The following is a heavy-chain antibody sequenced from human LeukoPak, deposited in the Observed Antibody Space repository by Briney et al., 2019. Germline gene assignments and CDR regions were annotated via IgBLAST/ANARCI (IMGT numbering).Heavy chain of an antibody. CDR1: GYTFTGYY. J-gene: IGHJ3*02. CDR3: AREANYYGSDKAGLDI. Sequence: ASVKVSCKASGYTFTGYYMHWVRQAPGQGLEWMGWINPNSGGTNYAQKFQGRVTMTRDTSITTVYMDLTSLRSDDTAVYYCAREANYYGSDKAGLDIWGQGTMATVSS. D-gene: IGHD3-10*01. V-gene: IGHV1-2*02. CDR2: INPNSGGT.